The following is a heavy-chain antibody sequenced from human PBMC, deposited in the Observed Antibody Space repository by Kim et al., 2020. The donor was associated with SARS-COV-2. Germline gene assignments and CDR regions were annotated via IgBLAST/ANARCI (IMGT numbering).Heavy chain of an antibody. D-gene: IGHD3-10*01. V-gene: IGHV1-45*02. Sequence: FQARVTITRDRSMSTAYMELSSLRSEDTAMYYCASSDYYGSGSRDAFDIWGQGTMVTVSS. CDR3: ASSDYYGSGSRDAFDI. J-gene: IGHJ3*02.